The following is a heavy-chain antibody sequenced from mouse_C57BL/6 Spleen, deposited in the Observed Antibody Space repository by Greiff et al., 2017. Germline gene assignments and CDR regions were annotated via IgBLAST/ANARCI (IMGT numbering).Heavy chain of an antibody. CDR2: ISYDGSN. Sequence: EVQVVESGPGLVKPSQSLSLTCSVTGYSITSGYYWNWIRQFPGNKLEWMGYISYDGSNNYNPSLKNRISITRDTSKNQFFLKLNSVTTEDTATYYCARGDYYGSSYFDYWGQGTTLTVSS. V-gene: IGHV3-6*01. J-gene: IGHJ2*01. D-gene: IGHD1-1*01. CDR1: GYSITSGYY. CDR3: ARGDYYGSSYFDY.